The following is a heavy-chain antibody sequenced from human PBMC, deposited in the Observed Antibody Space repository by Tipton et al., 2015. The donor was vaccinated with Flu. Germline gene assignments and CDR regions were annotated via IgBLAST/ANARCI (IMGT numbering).Heavy chain of an antibody. CDR3: AKAPNAYYYYGMDV. CDR2: ISWNSGSI. V-gene: IGHV3-9*01. CDR1: GFTFDDYA. D-gene: IGHD2-8*01. Sequence: LSLTCAASGFTFDDYAMHWVRQAPGKGLEWVSGISWNSGSIGYADSVKGRFTISRDNAKNSLYLQMNSLRAEDTALYYCAKAPNAYYYYGMDVWGQGTTVTVSS. J-gene: IGHJ6*02.